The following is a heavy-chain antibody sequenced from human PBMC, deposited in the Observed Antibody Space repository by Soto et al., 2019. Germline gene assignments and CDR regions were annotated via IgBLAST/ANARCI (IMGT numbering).Heavy chain of an antibody. D-gene: IGHD3-10*01. CDR1: GFTFSSYW. CDR3: TRDIGGKGAY. V-gene: IGHV3-74*01. J-gene: IGHJ4*02. Sequence: LRLSCAASGFTFSSYWMHWVRQVPGKGLLWVSRIDEYGSTINYADSVKGRFTISRDNARNTLYPEMNSLRAEDTALYYCTRDIGGKGAYWGPGTLVTVSS. CDR2: IDEYGSTI.